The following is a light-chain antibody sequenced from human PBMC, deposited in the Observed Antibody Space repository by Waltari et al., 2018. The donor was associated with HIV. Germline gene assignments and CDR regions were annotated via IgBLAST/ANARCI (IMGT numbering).Light chain of an antibody. Sequence: QSVLTQPPSASGTPGQRVTISCSGSSSNIGNDNVYWYQQLPGTAPKLLIYKNYQRPSGVPDRFSGSKSGTSASLAISGLRSEDEADYYYTGWDASLNEYVFGSGTKVTVL. CDR1: SSNIGNDN. V-gene: IGLV1-47*01. CDR3: TGWDASLNEYV. CDR2: KNY. J-gene: IGLJ1*01.